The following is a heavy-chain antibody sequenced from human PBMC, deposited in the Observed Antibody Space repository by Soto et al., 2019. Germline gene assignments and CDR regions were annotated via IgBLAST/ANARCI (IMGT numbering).Heavy chain of an antibody. J-gene: IGHJ4*02. Sequence: QVQLVQSGDEVKKPGASVKVSCKASGYTFTSYDINWVRQATGQGLEWMGWMNPNSGNTGYAQKFKGRVTMTRNTSISTAYMELSSLRSEDTAVYYCARTPRQLVSLDYWGQGTLVPVSS. CDR3: ARTPRQLVSLDY. V-gene: IGHV1-8*01. CDR2: MNPNSGNT. CDR1: GYTFTSYD. D-gene: IGHD6-13*01.